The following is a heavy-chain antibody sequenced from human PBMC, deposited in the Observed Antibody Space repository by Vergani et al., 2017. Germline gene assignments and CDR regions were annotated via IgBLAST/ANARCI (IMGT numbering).Heavy chain of an antibody. D-gene: IGHD3-10*01. CDR2: IIPIFGTA. J-gene: IGHJ4*02. CDR1: GGTFSSYA. CDR3: ARGLYGSGSYYVWGY. Sequence: QVQLVQSGAEVKKPGSSVKVSCKASGGTFSSYAISWVRQAPGQGLEWMGGIIPIFGTANYAQKFQGRVTMTRNTSISTAYMELSSLRSEDTAVYYCARGLYGSGSYYVWGYWGQGTLVTVSS. V-gene: IGHV1-69*06.